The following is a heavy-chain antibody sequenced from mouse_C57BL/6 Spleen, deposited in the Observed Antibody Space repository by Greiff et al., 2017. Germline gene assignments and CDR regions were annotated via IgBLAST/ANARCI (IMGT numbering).Heavy chain of an antibody. D-gene: IGHD1-1*01. CDR2: IDPENGDT. V-gene: IGHV14-4*01. Sequence: EVKLLESGAELVRPGASVKLSCTASGFNIKDDYMHWVKQRPEQGLEWIGWIDPENGDTEYASKFQGKATITADTSSNTAYLQLSSLTSEDTAVYYCTTTLYGSSLYWYFDVWGTGTTVTVSA. J-gene: IGHJ1*03. CDR3: TTTLYGSSLYWYFDV. CDR1: GFNIKDDY.